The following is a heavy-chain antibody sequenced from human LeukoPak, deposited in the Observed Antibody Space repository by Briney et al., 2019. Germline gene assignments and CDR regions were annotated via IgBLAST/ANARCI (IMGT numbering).Heavy chain of an antibody. Sequence: KPSETLSLTCTVSGGSISSSPYYWGWIRQPPGKGLEWIGSIYYSGTTHYNPSLGSRVTISVDTSKNQFSLKLASVTAADTAIYYCAKGAGGFSYYNWFDPWGQGTLVTVSS. D-gene: IGHD5-18*01. CDR3: AKGAGGFSYYNWFDP. V-gene: IGHV4-39*07. J-gene: IGHJ5*02. CDR1: GGSISSSPYY. CDR2: IYYSGTT.